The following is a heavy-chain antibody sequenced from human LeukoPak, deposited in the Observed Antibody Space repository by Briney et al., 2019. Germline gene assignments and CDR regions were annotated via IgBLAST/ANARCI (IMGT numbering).Heavy chain of an antibody. D-gene: IGHD2-15*01. Sequence: GGSLRLSCAASGFTFSDYYMSWIRQAPGKGLEWLSYMGNSDSTRYYADSVKGRFTISRGNAENSLYLQINSLRVGDTAVYYCARDGYCSGGRCHNDYYYGVDVWGQGTTVTVSS. J-gene: IGHJ6*02. CDR3: ARDGYCSGGRCHNDYYYGVDV. CDR2: MGNSDSTR. CDR1: GFTFSDYY. V-gene: IGHV3-11*01.